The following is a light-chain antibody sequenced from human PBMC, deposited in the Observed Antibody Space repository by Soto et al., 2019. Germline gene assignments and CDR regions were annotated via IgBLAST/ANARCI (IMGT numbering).Light chain of an antibody. J-gene: IGLJ1*01. Sequence: QSVLTQSPSVSGAPGQRVSISCTGTSSNIGAGFDVHWYQQLTATAPKLLIYGNNNRPSGVPDRFSGSKSGTSASLAITGLQAEDEADYYCQSYDTSLSGGSVFGTGTKLTVL. CDR1: SSNIGAGFD. CDR3: QSYDTSLSGGSV. CDR2: GNN. V-gene: IGLV1-40*01.